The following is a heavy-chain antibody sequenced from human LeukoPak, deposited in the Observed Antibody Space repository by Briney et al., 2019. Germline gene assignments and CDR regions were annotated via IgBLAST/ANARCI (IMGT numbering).Heavy chain of an antibody. CDR2: IRYDGSNK. Sequence: PGGSLRLSCAASGFTFSSYGMHWVRQAPGKRLEWVAFIRYDGSNKYYADSVKGRFTISRDNSKNTLYLQMNSLRAEDTAVYYCAKRDSSSSGYNFDYWGQGTLVTVSS. D-gene: IGHD6-6*01. J-gene: IGHJ4*02. V-gene: IGHV3-30*02. CDR3: AKRDSSSSGYNFDY. CDR1: GFTFSSYG.